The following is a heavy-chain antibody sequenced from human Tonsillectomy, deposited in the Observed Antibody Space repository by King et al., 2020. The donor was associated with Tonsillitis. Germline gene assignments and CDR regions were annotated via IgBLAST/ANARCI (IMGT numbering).Heavy chain of an antibody. J-gene: IGHJ5*02. V-gene: IGHV4-31*03. Sequence: QLQESGPGLVKASQTLSLMCTVSGGSVSSDGYLWTWIRQHPGKGLEWIGYISYSGSTYYNPSLKSRVTISLDTSKNQFSLKLRSVTAADTAVYYCARERSGYYSNWFDPWGQGTLVTVSS. CDR2: ISYSGST. CDR3: ARERSGYYSNWFDP. CDR1: GGSVSSDGYL. D-gene: IGHD3-22*01.